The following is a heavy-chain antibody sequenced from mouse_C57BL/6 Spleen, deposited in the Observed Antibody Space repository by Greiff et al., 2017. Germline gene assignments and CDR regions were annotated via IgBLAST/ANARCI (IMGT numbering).Heavy chain of an antibody. CDR3: ARNWGDY. CDR1: GYAFSSSW. CDR2: IYPGDGAT. V-gene: IGHV1-82*01. J-gene: IGHJ2*01. Sequence: QVQLQQSGPELVKPGASVKISCKASGYAFSSSWMNWVKQRPGKGLEWIGRIYPGDGATNYNGKFKGKATLTADKSSSTAYMQLSSLTSEDSAVYFCARNWGDYWGQGTTLTVSS. D-gene: IGHD4-1*01.